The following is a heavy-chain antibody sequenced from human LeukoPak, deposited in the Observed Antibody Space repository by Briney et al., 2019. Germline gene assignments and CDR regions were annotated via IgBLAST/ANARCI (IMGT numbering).Heavy chain of an antibody. V-gene: IGHV4-59*08. Sequence: SETLSLTCTVSGGSISSYYWSWIRQPLGKGLEWIGYIYYSGSTNYNPSLKSRVTISVDTSKNQFSLKLSSVTAADTAVYYCAREAHGDIDYWGQGTLVTVSS. CDR1: GGSISSYY. J-gene: IGHJ4*02. CDR2: IYYSGST. D-gene: IGHD4-17*01. CDR3: AREAHGDIDY.